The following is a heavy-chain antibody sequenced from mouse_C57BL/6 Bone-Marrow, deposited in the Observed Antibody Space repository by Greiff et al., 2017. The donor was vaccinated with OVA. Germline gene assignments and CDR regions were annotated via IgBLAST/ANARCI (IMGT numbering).Heavy chain of an antibody. V-gene: IGHV5-6*01. CDR2: INSGGSFT. CDR1: GFTFSSYG. D-gene: IGHD2-12*01. Sequence: EVKVVESGGDLVKPGGSLKLSCAASGFTFSSYGMSWVRQTPDKRLEWVATINSGGSFTSYSDSVKGRFTISRDNAENTLYLQLSSLKSEDTAMFYCARVYDTLYYYAMDYWGQGTSVTVSS. J-gene: IGHJ4*01. CDR3: ARVYDTLYYYAMDY.